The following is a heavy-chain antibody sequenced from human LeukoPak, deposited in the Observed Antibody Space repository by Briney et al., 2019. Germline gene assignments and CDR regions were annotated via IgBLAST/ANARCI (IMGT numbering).Heavy chain of an antibody. Sequence: ASVKVSCKASGYTFTSYGINWVRQATGQGLEWMGWMNPNSGNTGYAQKFQGRVTMTRNTSISTAYMELSSLRSEDTAVYYCARTLSPSYCSGGSCYSLHYGMDVWGQGTTVTVSS. CDR2: MNPNSGNT. V-gene: IGHV1-8*02. D-gene: IGHD2-15*01. J-gene: IGHJ6*02. CDR3: ARTLSPSYCSGGSCYSLHYGMDV. CDR1: GYTFTSYG.